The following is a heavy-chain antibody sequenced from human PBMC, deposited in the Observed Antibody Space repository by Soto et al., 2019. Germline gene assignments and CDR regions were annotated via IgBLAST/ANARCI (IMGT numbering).Heavy chain of an antibody. CDR3: AREINGAGDYFDL. CDR1: GYSISSGYY. Sequence: SETLSLTCAVSGYSISSGYYWGWLRQPPGKGLEWIGSIYHGGSTYYNPSLNSRVTLSIDMTNNHVSLILSSVTAADTAVYYCAREINGAGDYFDLWGQGTLVTVSS. D-gene: IGHD1-26*01. V-gene: IGHV4-38-2*02. CDR2: IYHGGST. J-gene: IGHJ4*02.